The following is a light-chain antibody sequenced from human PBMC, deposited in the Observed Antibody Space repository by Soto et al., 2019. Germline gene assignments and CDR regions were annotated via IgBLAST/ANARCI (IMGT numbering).Light chain of an antibody. V-gene: IGKV3-15*01. CDR2: GTS. Sequence: EIVMTQSPATLSLSPGERATLSCRASQSVNSNLAWYQHKAGQSPRLLIYGTSTRATGIPARFSGSGSGTDITLTISSLQFEEFALFFCQHSATSEIIFRQGTRLQIK. CDR1: QSVNSN. J-gene: IGKJ5*01. CDR3: QHSATSEII.